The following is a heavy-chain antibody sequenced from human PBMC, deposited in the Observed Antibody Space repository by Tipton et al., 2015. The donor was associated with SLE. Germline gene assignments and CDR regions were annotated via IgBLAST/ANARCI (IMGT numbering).Heavy chain of an antibody. J-gene: IGHJ5*02. CDR1: GFTFSSYG. V-gene: IGHV3-30*02. CDR2: IRYDGSNK. CDR3: AKDGSGSSWTGWFDP. D-gene: IGHD6-13*01. Sequence: SLRLSCAASGFTFSSYGMHWVRQAPGKGLEWVAFIRYDGSNKYYADSVKGRFTISRDNSKNTLYLQMNSLRAEDTAVYYCAKDGSGSSWTGWFDPWGQGTLVTVSS.